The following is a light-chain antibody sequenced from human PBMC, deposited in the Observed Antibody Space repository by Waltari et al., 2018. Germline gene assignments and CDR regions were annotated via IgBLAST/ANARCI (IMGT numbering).Light chain of an antibody. V-gene: IGLV2-23*02. J-gene: IGLJ2*01. CDR3: SSYAGSSKGV. CDR2: AVS. Sequence: QSALTQPASVSGSPGQSITISCTGTSSDVGNYKRVPWYQQHPGKAPKLMIYAVSKRPSGVSDRFSGSKSGDMDSLTISGLQPEDEAEYFCSSYAGSSKGVFGGGTKVTVL. CDR1: SSDVGNYKR.